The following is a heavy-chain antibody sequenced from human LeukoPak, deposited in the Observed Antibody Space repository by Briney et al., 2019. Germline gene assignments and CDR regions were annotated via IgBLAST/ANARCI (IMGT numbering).Heavy chain of an antibody. Sequence: SETLSLTCTVSGGSISSYYWSWIRQPPGKGLEWIGEINHSGSTNYNPSLKSRVTISVDTSKNQFSLKLSSVTAADTAVYYCARLRYSYGFNWFDPWGQGTLVTVSS. D-gene: IGHD5-18*01. CDR2: INHSGST. CDR1: GGSISSYY. CDR3: ARLRYSYGFNWFDP. V-gene: IGHV4-34*01. J-gene: IGHJ5*02.